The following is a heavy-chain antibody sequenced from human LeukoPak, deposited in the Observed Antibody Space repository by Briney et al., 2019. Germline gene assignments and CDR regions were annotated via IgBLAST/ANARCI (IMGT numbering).Heavy chain of an antibody. CDR3: ARGAGRYGDYRDY. D-gene: IGHD4-17*01. J-gene: IGHJ4*02. V-gene: IGHV3-23*01. CDR1: GFTVSSNY. Sequence: GGSLRLSCAASGFTVSSNYMSWVRQAPGKGLEWVSAISGSGGSTYYADSVKGRFTISRDDAKNSLYMQMNSLTAEDTAVYYCARGAGRYGDYRDYWGQGTLVTVSS. CDR2: ISGSGGST.